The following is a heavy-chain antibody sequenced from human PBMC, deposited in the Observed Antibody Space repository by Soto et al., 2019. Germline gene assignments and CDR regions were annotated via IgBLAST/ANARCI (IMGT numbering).Heavy chain of an antibody. Sequence: SETLSLTCTVSGGSINNYYLSWIRQSPGKGLEWIGYIYYSGTTNYNPSLKSRFTISIDRSENQFSLKVSSVTAADTAVYFCPRATYYRYYFDVWGHGTLVTVSS. D-gene: IGHD3-10*01. J-gene: IGHJ4*01. CDR3: PRATYYRYYFDV. CDR2: IYYSGTT. V-gene: IGHV4-59*01. CDR1: GGSINNYY.